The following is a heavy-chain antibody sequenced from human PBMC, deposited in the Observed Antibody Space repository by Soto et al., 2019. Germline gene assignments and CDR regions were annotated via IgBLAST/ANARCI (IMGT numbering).Heavy chain of an antibody. CDR2: INHSGTT. CDR1: NGSISNNDW. J-gene: IGHJ4*02. V-gene: IGHV4-4*02. Sequence: QVQLQESGPGLVKPSGTLSLTCAVSNGSISNNDWWSWVRQPPGKGLEWIGEINHSGTTNYNPSLKSRVTILVDKTKNQFSLKRTSVTAADTAVYYCARGITFGGVIFDDWGQGTLVTVSS. CDR3: ARGITFGGVIFDD. D-gene: IGHD3-16*01.